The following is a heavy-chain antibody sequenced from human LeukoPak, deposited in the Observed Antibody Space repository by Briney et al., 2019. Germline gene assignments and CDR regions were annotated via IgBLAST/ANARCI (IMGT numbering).Heavy chain of an antibody. V-gene: IGHV3-53*04. CDR1: GFTVSSNY. Sequence: GGSLRLSCAASGFTVSSNYMSWVRQAPGKGLEWVSVIYSGGSTYYADSVKGRFTISRHNSKNTLYLQMNSLRAEDTAVYYCARDSSGYYYYGMGVWGQGTTVTVSS. CDR3: ARDSSGYYYYGMGV. D-gene: IGHD6-19*01. J-gene: IGHJ6*02. CDR2: IYSGGST.